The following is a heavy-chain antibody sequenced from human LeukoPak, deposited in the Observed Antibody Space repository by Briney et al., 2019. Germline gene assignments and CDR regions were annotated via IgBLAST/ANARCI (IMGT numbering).Heavy chain of an antibody. D-gene: IGHD6-13*01. J-gene: IGHJ4*02. Sequence: GGSLRLSCAASGFTVSSNYMSWVRQAPGKGLEWVSVIYSGGSTYYADSVKGRFTISRDNSKNTLYLQMNSLRAEDTAVYYCSSSRLPNFDYWGQGTLVTVSS. CDR2: IYSGGST. CDR1: GFTVSSNY. CDR3: SSSRLPNFDY. V-gene: IGHV3-66*01.